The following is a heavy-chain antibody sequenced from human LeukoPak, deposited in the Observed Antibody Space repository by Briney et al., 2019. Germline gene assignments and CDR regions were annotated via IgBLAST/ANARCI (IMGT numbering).Heavy chain of an antibody. V-gene: IGHV1-8*03. CDR2: LNPNSGNT. D-gene: IGHD4-23*01. Sequence: GASVKVSCKASGYPFTNYDINWVRQAPGQGLEWIGWLNPNSGNTGYTQKFQGRVTITRNTAISTAYMELSSLRSEDTATYYCAIDYGGNSGWFDPWGQGTLVTVSS. J-gene: IGHJ5*02. CDR1: GYPFTNYD. CDR3: AIDYGGNSGWFDP.